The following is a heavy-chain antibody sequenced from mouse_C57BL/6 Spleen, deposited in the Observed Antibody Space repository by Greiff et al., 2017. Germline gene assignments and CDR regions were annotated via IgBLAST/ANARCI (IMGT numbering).Heavy chain of an antibody. V-gene: IGHV1-50*01. D-gene: IGHD1-1*01. J-gene: IGHJ2*01. CDR2: IDPSDSYT. CDR3: ARRGTTVLFDY. Sequence: QVQLQQPGAKLVKPGASVKLSCKASGYTFTSYWMQWVKQRPGQGLEWIGEIDPSDSYTNYNQKFKGKATLTVDTSSSTAYMQLSSLTSEDSAVYYCARRGTTVLFDYWGQGTTLTVSS. CDR1: GYTFTSYW.